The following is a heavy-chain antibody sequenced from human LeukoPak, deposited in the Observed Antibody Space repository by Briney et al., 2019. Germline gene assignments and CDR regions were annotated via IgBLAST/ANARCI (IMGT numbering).Heavy chain of an antibody. Sequence: SETLSLTCTVSGGSISSSSYYWGWIRQPPGKGLEWIGRISASGTTNSNPALKSRVTMSVDSSKKQFSLTLSSVTAADTAVYYCARAASGDAVDYYGSGRRFYSYYMDVWGIGTTVTISS. CDR2: ISASGTT. CDR3: ARAASGDAVDYYGSGRRFYSYYMDV. D-gene: IGHD3-10*01. J-gene: IGHJ6*03. V-gene: IGHV4-39*07. CDR1: GGSISSSSYY.